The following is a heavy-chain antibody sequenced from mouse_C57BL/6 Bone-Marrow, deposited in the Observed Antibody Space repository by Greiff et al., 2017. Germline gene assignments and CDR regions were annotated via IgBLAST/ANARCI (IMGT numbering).Heavy chain of an antibody. V-gene: IGHV2-6-1*01. CDR3: ARQGLRSVLYAMDY. CDR1: GFSLTSYG. Sequence: VKLMESGPGLVAPSQSLSITCTVSGFSLTSYGVHWVRQPPGKGLEWLVVIWSDGSTTSNSALKSRLNISKDNSKSQVFLKMNSLQTDDTAMYYCARQGLRSVLYAMDYWGQGTSVTVSS. J-gene: IGHJ4*01. D-gene: IGHD1-1*01. CDR2: IWSDGST.